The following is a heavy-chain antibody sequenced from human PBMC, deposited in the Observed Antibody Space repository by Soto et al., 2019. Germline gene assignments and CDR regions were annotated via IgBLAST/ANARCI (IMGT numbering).Heavy chain of an antibody. D-gene: IGHD2-8*01. CDR3: ARLDQQGYCTNGICPGPFDI. CDR1: GYSFTNYW. CDR2: IYPGDSDT. J-gene: IGHJ3*02. V-gene: IGHV5-51*01. Sequence: GESLKIACNGSGYSFTNYWIGWVRQMPGKGLEWMGIIYPGDSDTRYSPSFQGQVTISADRSVSTAYLQWSSLKASDTAMYYCARLDQQGYCTNGICPGPFDIWGQGTMVTV.